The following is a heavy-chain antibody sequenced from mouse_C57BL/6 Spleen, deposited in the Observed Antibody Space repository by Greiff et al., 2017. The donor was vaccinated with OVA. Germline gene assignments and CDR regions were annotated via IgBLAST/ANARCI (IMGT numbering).Heavy chain of an antibody. CDR1: GFNIKDYY. V-gene: IGHV14-1*01. J-gene: IGHJ1*03. D-gene: IGHD1-1*01. Sequence: VQLQQSGAELVRPGASVKLSCTASGFNIKDYYMHWVKQRPEQGLEWIGRIDPEDGDTEYAPKFQGKATMTADTSSNTAYLQLSSLTSEDTAVYYCTTGRTTVVGGDGYFDVWGTGTTVTVSS. CDR3: TTGRTTVVGGDGYFDV. CDR2: IDPEDGDT.